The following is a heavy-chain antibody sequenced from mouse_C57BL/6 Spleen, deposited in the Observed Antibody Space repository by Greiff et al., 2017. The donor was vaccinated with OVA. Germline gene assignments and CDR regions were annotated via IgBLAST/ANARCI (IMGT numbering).Heavy chain of an antibody. V-gene: IGHV1-55*01. CDR1: GYTFTSYW. CDR2: IYPGSGST. CDR3: ARDGVVPDGRFAY. J-gene: IGHJ3*01. Sequence: QVQLQQPGAELVKPGASVKMSCKASGYTFTSYWLTWVKQSPGQGLEWIGNIYPGSGSTNYNEKFKSKATLTVDTSSSTAYMQLSSLTSEDSAVYYCARDGVVPDGRFAYWGQGTLVTVSA. D-gene: IGHD1-1*01.